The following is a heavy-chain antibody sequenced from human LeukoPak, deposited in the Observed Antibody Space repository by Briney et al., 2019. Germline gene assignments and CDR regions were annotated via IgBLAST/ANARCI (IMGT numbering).Heavy chain of an antibody. CDR2: IRYDGSKK. D-gene: IGHD2-2*01. J-gene: IGHJ3*02. CDR1: GFTFSSYG. Sequence: GGSLRLSCAASGFTFSSYGMHWVRQAPGKGLEWVAFIRYDGSKKYYADSVKGRFTISRDNAKNSLYLQMNSLRAEDTAVYYCARDSWYCSSTSCPGSAFDIWGQGTMVTVSS. CDR3: ARDSWYCSSTSCPGSAFDI. V-gene: IGHV3-30*02.